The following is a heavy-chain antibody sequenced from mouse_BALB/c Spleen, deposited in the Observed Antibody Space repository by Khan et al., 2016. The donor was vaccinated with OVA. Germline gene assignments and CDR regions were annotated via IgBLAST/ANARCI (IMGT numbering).Heavy chain of an antibody. Sequence: QVQLKESGAELVRPGTSVKVSCKASGYSFTDYLIDWVKQRPGQGLEWIGVINPGSGDTHYNEKFTGKATLTADKSSSTAYMQLSSLTSDDSAIYFCGRGGYGSLAYWGQGTLVTVSP. CDR2: INPGSGDT. J-gene: IGHJ3*01. V-gene: IGHV1-54*01. CDR1: GYSFTDYL. D-gene: IGHD1-1*02. CDR3: GRGGYGSLAY.